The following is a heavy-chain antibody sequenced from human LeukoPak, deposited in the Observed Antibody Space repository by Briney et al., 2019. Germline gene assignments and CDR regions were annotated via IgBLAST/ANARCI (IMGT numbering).Heavy chain of an antibody. V-gene: IGHV1-8*03. CDR3: ARSGYSYGSDYFDY. CDR2: MNPNSGNT. J-gene: IGHJ4*02. CDR1: GYTFTSYD. D-gene: IGHD5-18*01. Sequence: GASVKVSCKASGYTFTSYDINWVRQATGQGLEWMGWMNPNSGNTGYAQKFQGRVTITRNTSISTAYIELSSLRSEDTAVYYCARSGYSYGSDYFDYWGQGTLVTVSS.